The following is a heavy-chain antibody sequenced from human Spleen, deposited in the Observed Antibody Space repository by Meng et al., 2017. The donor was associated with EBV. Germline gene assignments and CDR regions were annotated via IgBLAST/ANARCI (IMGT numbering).Heavy chain of an antibody. Sequence: GHGVVMSSVTSSCPFTVSGGFISRSRVFLGSLRRPRWRGLGWIGSSLHRASTDYNLSLMSRATVTVATSKNQFSWEVSSVTATDTAVYYCTRRGLSYWYFDLWGRGTLVTVSS. V-gene: IGHV4-39*01. D-gene: IGHD2-21*01. CDR2: SLHRAST. J-gene: IGHJ2*01. CDR3: TRRGLSYWYFDL. CDR1: GGFISRSRVF.